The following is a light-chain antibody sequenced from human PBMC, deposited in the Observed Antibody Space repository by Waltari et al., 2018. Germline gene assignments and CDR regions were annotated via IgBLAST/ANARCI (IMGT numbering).Light chain of an antibody. J-gene: IGLJ1*01. CDR1: ALPNRY. V-gene: IGLV3-25*03. Sequence: SYELTQPPSVSVFPGQTARITCSGDALPNRYVYWYQQRPGQAPLLVTYKDTERPSGIPERFSGSTSVTTVTLTITGVQAEDEADYYCQSTDSSSTFYVFGPGTKVTVL. CDR2: KDT. CDR3: QSTDSSSTFYV.